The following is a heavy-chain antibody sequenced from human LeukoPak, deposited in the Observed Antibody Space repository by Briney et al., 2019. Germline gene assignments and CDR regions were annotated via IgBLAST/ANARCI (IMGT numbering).Heavy chain of an antibody. CDR3: ARGGITIFGVVID. D-gene: IGHD3-3*01. CDR2: ISSSSSYI. CDR1: GFTFSSYS. J-gene: IGHJ4*02. Sequence: PGWALRLSCAASGFTFSSYSMNWVRQAPGKGLEWVASISSSSSYIYYADSVKGRFTISRDNAKNSLYLQMNSLRAEDTAVYYCARGGITIFGVVIDWGQGTLVTVSS. V-gene: IGHV3-21*01.